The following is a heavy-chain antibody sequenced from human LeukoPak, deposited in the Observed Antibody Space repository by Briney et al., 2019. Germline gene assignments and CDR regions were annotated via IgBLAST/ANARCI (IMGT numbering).Heavy chain of an antibody. J-gene: IGHJ4*02. CDR1: GFTFSRYG. CDR2: ISYDGRNK. V-gene: IGHV3-30*18. Sequence: GSLRLSCAASGFTFSRYGMHWVRQAPGKRLEWVAVISYDGRNKYYADSVKGRFTISRDNTKNTLYLQMNSLRAEDTAVYYCAKTDTYYYDSSGYYGYWGQGTLVTVSS. CDR3: AKTDTYYYDSSGYYGY. D-gene: IGHD3-22*01.